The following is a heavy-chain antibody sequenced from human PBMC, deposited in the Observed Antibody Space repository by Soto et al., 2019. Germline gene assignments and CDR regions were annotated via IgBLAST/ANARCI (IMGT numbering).Heavy chain of an antibody. CDR2: IIPIFGTA. D-gene: IGHD1-26*01. CDR3: ARVFSGSYSYSPGDAFDI. V-gene: IGHV1-69*13. Sequence: ASVKVSCKASGGTFSSYAISWVRQAPGQGLEWMGGIIPIFGTANYAQKFQGRVTITADESTSTAYMELSSLRSEDTAVYYCARVFSGSYSYSPGDAFDIWGQGTMVTVSS. CDR1: GGTFSSYA. J-gene: IGHJ3*02.